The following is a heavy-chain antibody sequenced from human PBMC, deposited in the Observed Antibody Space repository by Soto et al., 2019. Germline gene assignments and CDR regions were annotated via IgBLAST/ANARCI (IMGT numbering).Heavy chain of an antibody. V-gene: IGHV4-31*03. J-gene: IGHJ6*02. Sequence: SETLSLTCTVSGGSISGGGYYWSWIRQHPGKGLEWIGYIYYSGSTYYNPSLKSRVTISVDTSKNQFSLKLSSVTAADTAVYYCARDPGSSYYYFGMDVWGQGTTVTVSS. CDR3: ARDPGSSYYYFGMDV. CDR2: IYYSGST. CDR1: GGSISGGGYY.